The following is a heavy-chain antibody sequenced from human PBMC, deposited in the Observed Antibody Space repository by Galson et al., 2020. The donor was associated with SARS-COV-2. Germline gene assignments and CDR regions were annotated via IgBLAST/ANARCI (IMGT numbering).Heavy chain of an antibody. V-gene: IGHV3-48*01. CDR2: ISRSSGAI. CDR1: GFTFSSYD. J-gene: IGHJ4*02. D-gene: IGHD7-27*01. CDR3: ARDTGDMARNSGNDY. Sequence: GGSLRLSCAASGFTFSSYDMNWVRQAPGKGLEWLSYISRSSGAIYYADSVKGRFTISRDNGKSSLYLLMNSLRAEDTAMYYCARDTGDMARNSGNDYWGQGTLVTVSS.